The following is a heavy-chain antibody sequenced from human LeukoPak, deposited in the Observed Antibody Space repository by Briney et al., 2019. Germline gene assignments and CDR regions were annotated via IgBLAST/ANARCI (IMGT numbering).Heavy chain of an antibody. CDR1: GGSISSYY. D-gene: IGHD3-10*01. J-gene: IGHJ5*02. V-gene: IGHV4-4*07. CDR2: IYTSGST. CDR3: AREELYYYGSWSLRGRFDP. Sequence: PSETLSLTCTVSGGSISSYYWSWIRQPAGKGLEWIGRIYTSGSTNYNPSLKSRVTMSVDTSKNQFSLKLSSVTAADTAVYYWAREELYYYGSWSLRGRFDPWGQGTLVTVSS.